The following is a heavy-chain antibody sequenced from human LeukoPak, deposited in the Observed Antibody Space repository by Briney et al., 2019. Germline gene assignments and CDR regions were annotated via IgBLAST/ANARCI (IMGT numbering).Heavy chain of an antibody. D-gene: IGHD5-12*01. CDR2: VSGSGGST. J-gene: IGHJ4*02. CDR3: AKDLDIVATITGN. CDR1: GFTFSNYN. Sequence: GGSLRLSCAASGFTFSNYNMNWVRQAPGKGLEWVSGVSGSGGSTYYADSVKGRFTISRDNSKNTLYLQMNSLRAEDTAVYYCAKDLDIVATITGNWGQGTLVTVSS. V-gene: IGHV3-23*01.